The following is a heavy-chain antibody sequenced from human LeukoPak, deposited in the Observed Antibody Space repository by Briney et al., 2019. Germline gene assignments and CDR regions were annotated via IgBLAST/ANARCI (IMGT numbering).Heavy chain of an antibody. D-gene: IGHD1-26*01. CDR1: GFTFSSYS. CDR2: ISSSSSYI. CDR3: AGRIVGADFDY. V-gene: IGHV3-21*01. J-gene: IGHJ4*02. Sequence: GGSLRLSCAASGFTFSSYSMNWVRQAPGKGLEWVSSISSSSSYIHYADSVKGRFTISRDNAKNSLYLQMNSLRAEDTAVYYCAGRIVGADFDYWGQGTLVTVSS.